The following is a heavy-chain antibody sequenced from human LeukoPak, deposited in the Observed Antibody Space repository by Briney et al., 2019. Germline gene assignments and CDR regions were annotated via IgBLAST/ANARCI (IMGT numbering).Heavy chain of an antibody. CDR1: GYSISSSNW. Sequence: PSETLSLTCAVSGYSISSSNWWGWIRQPPGKGLEWIGYIYYSGSTYYNPSLKSRVTMSVDTSKNQFSLKLSSVTAVDTAVYYCARMISSGRLKMYYFDYWGQGTLVTVSS. J-gene: IGHJ4*02. D-gene: IGHD6-19*01. CDR2: IYYSGST. V-gene: IGHV4-28*01. CDR3: ARMISSGRLKMYYFDY.